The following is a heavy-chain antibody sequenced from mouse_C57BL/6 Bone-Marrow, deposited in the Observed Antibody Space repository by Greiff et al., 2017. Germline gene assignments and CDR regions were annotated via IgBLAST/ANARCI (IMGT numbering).Heavy chain of an antibody. CDR2: IYPGSGST. CDR3: ATYYYGSSPFAY. J-gene: IGHJ3*01. V-gene: IGHV1-55*01. Sequence: QVQLQQPGAELVKPGASVKMSCKASGYTFTSYWINWVKQRPGQGLEWIGDIYPGSGSTYYNEKFKSKATLTVDTSSSTAYMQLSSLTSEDSAVYYCATYYYGSSPFAYWGQGTLVTVSA. D-gene: IGHD1-1*01. CDR1: GYTFTSYW.